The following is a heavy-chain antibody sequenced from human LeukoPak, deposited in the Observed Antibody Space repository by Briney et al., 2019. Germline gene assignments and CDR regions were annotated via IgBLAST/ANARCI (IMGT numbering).Heavy chain of an antibody. D-gene: IGHD6-19*01. CDR1: GFTFSSYE. V-gene: IGHV3-48*03. J-gene: IGHJ4*02. Sequence: GGSLRLSCAASGFTFSSYEMNWVRQAPGKGLEGVSYISSSGSTIYYADSVKGGFTISRDNAKNSLYLQMNSLRAEDTAVYYCARDYSSGWYYFDYWGQGTLVTVSS. CDR2: ISSSGSTI. CDR3: ARDYSSGWYYFDY.